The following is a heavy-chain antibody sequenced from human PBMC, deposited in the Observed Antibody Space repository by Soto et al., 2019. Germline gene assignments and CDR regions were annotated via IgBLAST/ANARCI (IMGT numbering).Heavy chain of an antibody. J-gene: IGHJ4*02. D-gene: IGHD2-2*01. V-gene: IGHV3-21*01. CDR3: ARDRGALGYCSSTSCHPVDY. CDR2: ISSSSSYI. Sequence: GGSLRLSCAASGFTFSSYSMNWVRQAPGKGLEWVSSISSSSSYIYYADSVKGRFTISRDNAKNSLYLQMNSLSAEDTAVYYCARDRGALGYCSSTSCHPVDYWGQGTLVTVSS. CDR1: GFTFSSYS.